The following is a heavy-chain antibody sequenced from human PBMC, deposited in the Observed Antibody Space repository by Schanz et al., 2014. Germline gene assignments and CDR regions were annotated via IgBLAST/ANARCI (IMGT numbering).Heavy chain of an antibody. J-gene: IGHJ5*01. CDR2: INTGSNYI. CDR3: AKQHIVRGVIYLNWFDS. V-gene: IGHV3-21*05. Sequence: EVQLVESGGGVVQPGRSLRLSCAASGFGFSSYSMNWVRQAPGKGLEWISFINTGSNYINYTDSVKGRFTISRDNSKNTVHLQMNSLRAEDTAVYYCAKQHIVRGVIYLNWFDSWGQGTLVTVSS. D-gene: IGHD3-10*01. CDR1: GFGFSSYS.